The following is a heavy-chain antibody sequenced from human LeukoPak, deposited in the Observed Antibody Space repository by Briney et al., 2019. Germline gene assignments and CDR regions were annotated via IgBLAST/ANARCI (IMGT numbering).Heavy chain of an antibody. J-gene: IGHJ4*02. V-gene: IGHV3-48*03. Sequence: PGGSLRLSCAASGFTFSSYEMSWVRQAPGKGLEWVSYISSSGSTIYYADSVKGRFTISRDNAKNSLYLQMNSLRAEDTAVYYCANLGYSSSESDYWGQGTLVTVSS. CDR3: ANLGYSSSESDY. CDR1: GFTFSSYE. D-gene: IGHD6-13*01. CDR2: ISSSGSTI.